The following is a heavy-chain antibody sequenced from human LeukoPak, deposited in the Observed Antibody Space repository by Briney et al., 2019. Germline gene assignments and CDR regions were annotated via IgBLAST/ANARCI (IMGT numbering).Heavy chain of an antibody. J-gene: IGHJ4*02. CDR3: ARDMGHYVWGSYRLDY. Sequence: ASVKVSCKASGYTFTSYYMHWVRQAPGQGLEWMGIINPSGGSTSYAQKFQGRVTMTRDMSTSTVYMELSSLRSEDTAVYYCARDMGHYVWGSYRLDYWGQGTLVTVSS. D-gene: IGHD3-16*02. CDR1: GYTFTSYY. CDR2: INPSGGST. V-gene: IGHV1-46*01.